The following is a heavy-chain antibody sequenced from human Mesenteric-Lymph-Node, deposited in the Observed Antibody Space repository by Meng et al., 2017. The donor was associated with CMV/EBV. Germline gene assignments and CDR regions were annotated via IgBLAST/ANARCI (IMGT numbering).Heavy chain of an antibody. J-gene: IGHJ4*02. V-gene: IGHV3-7*01. CDR1: GFTFSSYA. CDR3: AKDQGSTAAYFDY. D-gene: IGHD2-2*01. Sequence: GGSLRLSCAASGFTFSSYAMSWVRQAPGKGLEWVANIKQDGSEKYYVDSVKGRFTISRDNVKNSLYLQMNSLRAEDTAVYYCAKDQGSTAAYFDYWGQGTLVTVSS. CDR2: IKQDGSEK.